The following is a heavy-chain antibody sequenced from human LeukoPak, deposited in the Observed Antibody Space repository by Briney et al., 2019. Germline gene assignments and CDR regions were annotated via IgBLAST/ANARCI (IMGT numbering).Heavy chain of an antibody. CDR1: GGSISSSNW. CDR2: IYHSGST. CDR3: ARGGWAVVVPAAVRLRGLFDY. Sequence: SETLSLTCAVSGGSISSSNWWSWVRQPPGKGLEWIGEIYHSGSTNYNPSLKSRVTISVDKSKNQFSLKLSSVTAADTAVYYCARGGWAVVVPAAVRLRGLFDYWGQGTLISVSS. D-gene: IGHD2-2*01. J-gene: IGHJ4*02. V-gene: IGHV4-4*02.